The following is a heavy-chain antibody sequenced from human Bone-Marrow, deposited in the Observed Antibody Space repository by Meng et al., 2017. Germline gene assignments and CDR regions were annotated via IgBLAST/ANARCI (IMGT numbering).Heavy chain of an antibody. CDR2: IKSETAGGTT. Sequence: GGSLRLSCAASGFTVSSNDLSWVRQAPGKGLDWVGRIKSETAGGTTDYAAPVKGRFTISRDDSTNTLYLQMNSLKVEDTAVYYCARGPLGIVVLDYWGQGTLVTVSS. CDR3: ARGPLGIVVLDY. CDR1: GFTVSSND. J-gene: IGHJ4*02. V-gene: IGHV3-15*01. D-gene: IGHD7-27*01.